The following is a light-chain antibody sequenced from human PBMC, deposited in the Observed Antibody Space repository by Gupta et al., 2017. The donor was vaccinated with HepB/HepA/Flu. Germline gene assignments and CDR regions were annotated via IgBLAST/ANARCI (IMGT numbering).Light chain of an antibody. Sequence: QSVLTQPPSASGAPGQRVTISCHGSSSNIWAGYDVHWYQQLPGTAPKLLIYGNNNRPSGVPDRCSGSKSGTSASLAITGLQAGDEADYYCQSYDSSLSGSRVFGTGTKVTVL. CDR2: GNN. CDR1: SSNIWAGYD. V-gene: IGLV1-40*01. J-gene: IGLJ1*01. CDR3: QSYDSSLSGSRV.